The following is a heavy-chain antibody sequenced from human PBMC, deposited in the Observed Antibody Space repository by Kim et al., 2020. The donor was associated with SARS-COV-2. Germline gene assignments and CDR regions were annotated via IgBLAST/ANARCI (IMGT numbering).Heavy chain of an antibody. V-gene: IGHV3-74*01. Sequence: ADSVRGRFTISRDNAKNTLYLQMNSLRAEDTAVYYCARDYSLRHDYGPGYWGQGTLVTVSS. D-gene: IGHD4-17*01. CDR3: ARDYSLRHDYGPGY. J-gene: IGHJ4*02.